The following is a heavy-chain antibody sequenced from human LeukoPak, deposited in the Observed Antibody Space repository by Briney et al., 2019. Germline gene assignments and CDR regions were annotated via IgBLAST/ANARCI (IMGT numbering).Heavy chain of an antibody. CDR3: AREACNGNSCYLLDY. Sequence: GGSLRLSCAASGFTFCTYDMHWVRRATGKGLEWVSTITSAGDRYYPGSVKGRFTISRENAKNSLYLQMDSLRAGDTAVYYCAREACNGNSCYLLDYWGQGTLVTVSS. CDR1: GFTFCTYD. CDR2: ITSAGDR. J-gene: IGHJ4*02. D-gene: IGHD2-15*01. V-gene: IGHV3-13*01.